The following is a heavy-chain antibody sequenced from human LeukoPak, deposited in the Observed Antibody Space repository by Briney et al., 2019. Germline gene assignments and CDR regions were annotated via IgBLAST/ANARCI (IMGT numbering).Heavy chain of an antibody. CDR2: INVYNGNT. CDR3: ARVRDTVTTIRNAFDI. V-gene: IGHV1-18*01. Sequence: VASLQLSCTASGYTFTSYGISWVRQAPGQGLEWMGWINVYNGNTNYAQKLQGRVTMTTDTSTSTAYMELRSLRSDDTGVYYCARVRDTVTTIRNAFDIWGQGTMVTVSS. J-gene: IGHJ3*02. CDR1: GYTFTSYG. D-gene: IGHD4-17*01.